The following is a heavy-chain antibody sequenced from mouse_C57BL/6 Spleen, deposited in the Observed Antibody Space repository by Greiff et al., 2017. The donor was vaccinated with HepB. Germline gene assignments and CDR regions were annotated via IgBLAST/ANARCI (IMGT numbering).Heavy chain of an antibody. Sequence: VKLQESGAELVKPGASVKISCKASGYAFSSYWMNWVKQRPGKGLEWIGQIYPGDGDTNYNGKFKGKATLTADKSSSTAYMQLSSLTSEDSAVYFCARSYPYAMDYWGQGTSVTVSS. CDR1: GYAFSSYW. V-gene: IGHV1-80*01. J-gene: IGHJ4*01. D-gene: IGHD2-10*01. CDR2: IYPGDGDT. CDR3: ARSYPYAMDY.